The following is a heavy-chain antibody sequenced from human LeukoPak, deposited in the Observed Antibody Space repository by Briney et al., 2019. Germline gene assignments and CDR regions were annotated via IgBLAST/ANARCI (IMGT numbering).Heavy chain of an antibody. CDR3: ATRYYYDSSALPLGY. Sequence: ASVKVSCKASGYTFTGYYMHWVRQAPGQGLEWMGWINPNSGGTNYAQKFQGRVTMTRDTSISTAYMELSRLRSDDTAVYYCATRYYYDSSALPLGYWGQGTLVTVSS. D-gene: IGHD3-22*01. V-gene: IGHV1-2*02. J-gene: IGHJ4*02. CDR1: GYTFTGYY. CDR2: INPNSGGT.